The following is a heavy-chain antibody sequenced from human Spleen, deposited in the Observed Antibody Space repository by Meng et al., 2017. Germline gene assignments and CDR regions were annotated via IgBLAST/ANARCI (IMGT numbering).Heavy chain of an antibody. CDR2: IIPIFGTA. D-gene: IGHD3-22*01. Sequence: SVKVSCKASGGTFSSYAISWVRQAPGQGLEWMGGIIPIFGTANYAQKFQGRVTITTDESTRTAYMELSSLRSEDTAVYYCARAGSYYDSSGYYTFDYWGQGTLVTVSS. CDR3: ARAGSYYDSSGYYTFDY. J-gene: IGHJ4*02. V-gene: IGHV1-69*05. CDR1: GGTFSSYA.